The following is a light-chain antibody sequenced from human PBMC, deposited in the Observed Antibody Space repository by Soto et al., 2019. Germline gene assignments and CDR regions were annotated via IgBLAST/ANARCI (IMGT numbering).Light chain of an antibody. CDR2: GAS. CDR3: QQYNTWAA. J-gene: IGKJ3*01. V-gene: IGKV3-15*01. Sequence: EIVMTQSPATLSVSPGERATLSCRASQSVSNNLAWYQQKPGQAPRLLIYGASTRATGIPARFSGSGSGTEFTLTISSLQSEDFAVYYCQQYNTWAAFGPGTKVDIK. CDR1: QSVSNN.